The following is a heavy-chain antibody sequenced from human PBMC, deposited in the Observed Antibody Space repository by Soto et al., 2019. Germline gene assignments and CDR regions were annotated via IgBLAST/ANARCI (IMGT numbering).Heavy chain of an antibody. Sequence: ASETLSLTCAVSGGSITSANWWTWVRQPPGGGLEWIGEISHSGITNYKASLKSRVTMSVDKTKNDVSLKLTSVTAADTAVYYCARVHVMVVAGSTFDYWGHGILVTVS. D-gene: IGHD6-19*01. CDR3: ARVHVMVVAGSTFDY. V-gene: IGHV4-4*02. CDR1: GGSITSANW. J-gene: IGHJ4*01. CDR2: ISHSGIT.